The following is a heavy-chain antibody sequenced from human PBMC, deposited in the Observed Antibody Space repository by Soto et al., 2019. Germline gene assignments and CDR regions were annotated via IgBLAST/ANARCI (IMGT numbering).Heavy chain of an antibody. CDR2: IYYSGST. V-gene: IGHV4-31*03. CDR3: ARANGGSFDY. Sequence: SETLSLTCTVSGGSISSGGYYWSWIRQHPGKGLEWIGYIYYSGSTYYNPSLKSRVNISVDTSKNQFSLKLSSVTAADTAVYYCARANGGSFDYWGQGTLVTVSS. D-gene: IGHD1-26*01. CDR1: GGSISSGGYY. J-gene: IGHJ4*02.